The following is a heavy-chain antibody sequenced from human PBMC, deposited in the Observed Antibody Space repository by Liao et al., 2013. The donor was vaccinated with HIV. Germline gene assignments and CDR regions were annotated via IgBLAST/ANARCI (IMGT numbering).Heavy chain of an antibody. V-gene: IGHV4-39*07. D-gene: IGHD3-22*01. CDR1: GGSISSSSYY. Sequence: QLQLQESGPGLVKPSETLSLTCTVSGGSISSSSYYWGWIRQPPGKGLEWIGSIYYSGSFYYNPSLKSRVTISVDTSKNQFSLKLSSVTAADTAVYYCARDREVSSDYFDYWGQGTLVTVSS. J-gene: IGHJ4*02. CDR2: IYYSGSF. CDR3: ARDREVSSDYFDY.